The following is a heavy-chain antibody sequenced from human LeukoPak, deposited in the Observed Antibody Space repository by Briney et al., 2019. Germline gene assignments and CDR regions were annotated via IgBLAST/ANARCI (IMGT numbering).Heavy chain of an antibody. V-gene: IGHV3-53*01. Sequence: GGSLRLSCAASGFSVSGNYLTWVRQAPGRGLEWVSFINIHDDAFYADSVKGRFTVSRDNSKSILYLQMNSLRAEDTAIYYCARGLVYYDTTGSYLAERPYLDSWGQGTLVTVSS. J-gene: IGHJ4*02. CDR1: GFSVSGNY. D-gene: IGHD3-16*01. CDR2: INIHDDA. CDR3: ARGLVYYDTTGSYLAERPYLDS.